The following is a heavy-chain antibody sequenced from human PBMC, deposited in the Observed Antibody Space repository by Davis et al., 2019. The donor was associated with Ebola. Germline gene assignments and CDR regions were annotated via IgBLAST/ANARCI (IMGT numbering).Heavy chain of an antibody. V-gene: IGHV3-74*01. CDR3: ARDLYGLLDIVVVPAVAY. CDR2: INPDGITT. Sequence: HTGGSLRLSCAASGFTVSSNYMNWVRQAPGKGLEWVSGINPDGITTTYADSVKGRFTISRDNAKNTLYLQMNSLRAEGTAVYYCARDLYGLLDIVVVPAVAYWGQGTLVTVSS. D-gene: IGHD2-2*01. J-gene: IGHJ4*02. CDR1: GFTVSSNY.